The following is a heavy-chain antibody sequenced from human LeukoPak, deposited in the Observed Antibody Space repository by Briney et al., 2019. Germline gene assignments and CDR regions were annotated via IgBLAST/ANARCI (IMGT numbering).Heavy chain of an antibody. CDR1: GFTFSSCG. V-gene: IGHV3-33*01. Sequence: GGSLGLSCAASGFTFSSCGIHWARQAPGKGLEWVAVIWSDGSNKYYADSVKGRFTISRDNSKNTLYLQMNSLRAEDTAVFYCARDLYYGSGRIDYWGQGTLVTVSS. J-gene: IGHJ4*02. D-gene: IGHD3-10*01. CDR2: IWSDGSNK. CDR3: ARDLYYGSGRIDY.